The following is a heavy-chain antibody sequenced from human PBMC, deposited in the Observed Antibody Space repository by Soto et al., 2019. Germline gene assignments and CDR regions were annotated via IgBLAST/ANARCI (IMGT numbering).Heavy chain of an antibody. D-gene: IGHD3-3*01. CDR3: ARGSGDFWSGSRGFDY. J-gene: IGHJ4*02. CDR1: GFTFSSYW. Sequence: GGSLRLSCAASGFTFSSYWMSWVRQAPGKGLEWVANIKQDGSEKYYVDSVKGRFTISRDNAKNSLYLQMNSLRAEDTAVYYCARGSGDFWSGSRGFDYWGQGTLVTVSS. V-gene: IGHV3-7*01. CDR2: IKQDGSEK.